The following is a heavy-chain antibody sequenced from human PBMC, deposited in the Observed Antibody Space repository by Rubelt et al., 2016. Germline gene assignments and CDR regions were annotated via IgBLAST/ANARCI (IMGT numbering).Heavy chain of an antibody. J-gene: IGHJ6*02. CDR1: SSYG. Sequence: SSYGMHWVRQAPGKGLEWVAVISYDGSNKYYADSVKGRFTISRDNSKNTLYLQMNSLRAEDTAVYYCAKDRVSELWAYYYYYGMDVWGQGTTVTVSS. CDR2: ISYDGSNK. CDR3: AKDRVSELWAYYYYYGMDV. D-gene: IGHD5-18*01. V-gene: IGHV3-30*18.